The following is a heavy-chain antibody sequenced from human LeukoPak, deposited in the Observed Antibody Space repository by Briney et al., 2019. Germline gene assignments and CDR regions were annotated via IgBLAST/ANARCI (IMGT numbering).Heavy chain of an antibody. Sequence: GGSLRLSCAASGFTFSSYWMSWVRQAPGKGLEWVANIKQDGSEKYYVDSVKGRFTISRDNAKNSLYLQMNSLRAEDTAVYYCAKDPPHGAAAGPIRGSRAEYFQHWGQGTLVTVSS. J-gene: IGHJ1*01. CDR3: AKDPPHGAAAGPIRGSRAEYFQH. D-gene: IGHD6-13*01. CDR2: IKQDGSEK. V-gene: IGHV3-7*03. CDR1: GFTFSSYW.